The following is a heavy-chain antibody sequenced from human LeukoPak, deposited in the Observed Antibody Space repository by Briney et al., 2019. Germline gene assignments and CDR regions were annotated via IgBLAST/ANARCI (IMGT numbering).Heavy chain of an antibody. Sequence: PGGSLRLSCAASGFTFSNYGMLWVRQAPGKGLEWVAFIRYDGNKKLYADSMKGRFTISRDNSKNTLYLHINSLRAEDTAVYYCAKENPLDYGGQGTLVIVSS. CDR3: AKENPLDY. V-gene: IGHV3-30*02. CDR2: IRYDGNKK. J-gene: IGHJ4*02. CDR1: GFTFSNYG. D-gene: IGHD1-14*01.